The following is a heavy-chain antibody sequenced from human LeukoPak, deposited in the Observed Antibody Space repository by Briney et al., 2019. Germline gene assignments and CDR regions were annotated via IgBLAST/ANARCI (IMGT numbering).Heavy chain of an antibody. CDR3: AKRGVVIRVILVGFHKEAYYFDS. V-gene: IGHV3-7*03. Sequence: GGSLRLSCAATGFPFYGYWMTWLRQAPGKGLEWVANIKHDESETNYADSVKGRFTISRDNAKNLLYLQMDSLRVEDTAVYFCAKRGVVIRVILVGFHKEAYYFDSWGQGALVTVSS. D-gene: IGHD3-22*01. CDR2: IKHDESET. CDR1: GFPFYGYW. J-gene: IGHJ4*02.